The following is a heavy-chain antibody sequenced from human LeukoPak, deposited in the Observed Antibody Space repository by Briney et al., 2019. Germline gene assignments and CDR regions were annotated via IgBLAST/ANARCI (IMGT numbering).Heavy chain of an antibody. CDR3: ASRTTLIAAAGTGAFDI. CDR1: GYTFTGYY. V-gene: IGHV1-2*02. J-gene: IGHJ3*02. CDR2: INPNSGGT. Sequence: ASVKVSCKASGYTFTGYYMHWVRQAPGQGLEWMGWINPNSGGTNYAQKFQGRVTMTRDTSISTAYMELSRLRSDDTAVYYCASRTTLIAAAGTGAFDIWGQGTMVTVSS. D-gene: IGHD6-13*01.